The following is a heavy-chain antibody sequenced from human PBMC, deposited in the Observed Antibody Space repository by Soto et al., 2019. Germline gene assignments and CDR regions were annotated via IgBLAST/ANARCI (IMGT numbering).Heavy chain of an antibody. V-gene: IGHV1-69*02. CDR1: GGTFSSYM. Sequence: QVQLVQSGAEVKKPGSSVKVSCKASGGTFSSYMISWVRQAPGQGLEWMGRIIPILGVTNYAQKFQGRVTXXADKSTNTAYMELSSLKSADTAVYYCAGGWWGSDLTGGVDYWGQGTLVTVSS. J-gene: IGHJ4*02. CDR2: IIPILGVT. CDR3: AGGWWGSDLTGGVDY. D-gene: IGHD7-27*01.